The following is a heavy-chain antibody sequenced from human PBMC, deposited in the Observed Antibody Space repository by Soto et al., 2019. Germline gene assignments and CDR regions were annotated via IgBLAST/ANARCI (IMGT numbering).Heavy chain of an antibody. V-gene: IGHV1-69*06. CDR2: IIPIFGTA. Sequence: QVQLVQSGAEVKKPGSSVKVSCKASGGTFSSYAISWVRQAPGQGLEWMGGIIPIFGTANYAQKFQGRVTITADKSTSTAYMELSSLRSEDTAVYYCARAGTVMVNYYYYGMDVWGQGTTVTVSS. CDR1: GGTFSSYA. J-gene: IGHJ6*02. CDR3: ARAGTVMVNYYYYGMDV. D-gene: IGHD5-18*01.